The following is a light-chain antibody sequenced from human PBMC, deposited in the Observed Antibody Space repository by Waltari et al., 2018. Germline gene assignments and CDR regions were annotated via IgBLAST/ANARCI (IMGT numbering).Light chain of an antibody. CDR2: KAS. Sequence: DVQMTQSPSTLSASVGDRVTITCRASQSISNWLAWYQQKPGKAPKVLIYKASNLESGVPSRFSGSGWGTEFTLTISSLQPDDFATYYCQQYSSYPRTFGQGTKVEIK. CDR3: QQYSSYPRT. V-gene: IGKV1-5*03. CDR1: QSISNW. J-gene: IGKJ1*01.